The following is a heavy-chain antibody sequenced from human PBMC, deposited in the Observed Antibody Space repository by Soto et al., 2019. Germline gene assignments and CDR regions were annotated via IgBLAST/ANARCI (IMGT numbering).Heavy chain of an antibody. CDR2: MSYSGT. CDR1: GASVSSNEYY. CDR3: ARIGTLFGIVTNNWFDS. V-gene: IGHV4-30-4*01. J-gene: IGHJ5*01. Sequence: PSETLSLTCTVSGASVSSNEYYWSWIRQPPGKGLEWIGYMSYSGTYYNPSLKSRVTTSLDRSKNQISLYPSSVTAADTAVYYCARIGTLFGIVTNNWFDSWGQGTLVTVSS. D-gene: IGHD3-3*01.